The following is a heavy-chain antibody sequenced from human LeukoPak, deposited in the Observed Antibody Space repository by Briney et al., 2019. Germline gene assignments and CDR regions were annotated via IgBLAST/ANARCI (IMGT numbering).Heavy chain of an antibody. D-gene: IGHD5-18*01. CDR2: INPNSGGGT. V-gene: IGHV1-2*02. CDR3: ARGGLLDY. J-gene: IGHJ4*02. CDR1: GYTFTGYY. Sequence: ASVKVSCKASGYTFTGYYLHWVRQAPGQGLEWMGWINPNSGGGTNYAQNFQGRVTMTRDTSVGTAYMELSRLTSDDTAVYYCARGGLLDYWGQGTLVTVSS.